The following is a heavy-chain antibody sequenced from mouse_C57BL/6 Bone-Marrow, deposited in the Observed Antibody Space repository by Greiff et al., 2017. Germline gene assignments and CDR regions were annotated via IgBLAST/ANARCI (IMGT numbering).Heavy chain of an antibody. D-gene: IGHD3-3*01. CDR1: GYTFTSYW. Sequence: VQLQQPGAELVMPGASVKLSCKASGYTFTSYWMHWVKQRPGQGLEWIGEIDTSDSYTNYNQKFKGKSTLTVDKSSSTAYMQLSSLTSEDSAVYYCAREKGLSPGYFDVWGTGPTVTVSS. CDR3: AREKGLSPGYFDV. CDR2: IDTSDSYT. V-gene: IGHV1-69*01. J-gene: IGHJ1*03.